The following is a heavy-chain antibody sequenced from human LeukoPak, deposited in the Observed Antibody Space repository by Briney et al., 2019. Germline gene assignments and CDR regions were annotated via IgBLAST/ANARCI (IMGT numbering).Heavy chain of an antibody. CDR2: IWYDGSNK. V-gene: IGHV3-33*01. D-gene: IGHD3-10*01. J-gene: IGHJ5*02. CDR3: ARGITMVRGVRGVYNWFDP. Sequence: GRSLRLSCAASGFTFSSYSMHWVRQAPGKGLEWVAVIWYDGSNKYYADSVKGRFTISRDNSKNTLYLQMNSLRAEDTDVYYCARGITMVRGVRGVYNWFDPWGQGTLVTVSS. CDR1: GFTFSSYS.